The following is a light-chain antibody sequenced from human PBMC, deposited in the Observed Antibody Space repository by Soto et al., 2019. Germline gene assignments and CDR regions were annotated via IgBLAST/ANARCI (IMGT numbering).Light chain of an antibody. CDR1: QSIRSTY. Sequence: EIVLTQSPATLSLSPGERATLSCRASQSIRSTYLAWYQRKPGQAPRVLIYGASSRATGIPDRFSGSGSGTDFTLTISRLEPEDFAVYYCQHYDSSSPMYTFGQGTNLEIK. CDR2: GAS. CDR3: QHYDSSSPMYT. J-gene: IGKJ2*01. V-gene: IGKV3-20*01.